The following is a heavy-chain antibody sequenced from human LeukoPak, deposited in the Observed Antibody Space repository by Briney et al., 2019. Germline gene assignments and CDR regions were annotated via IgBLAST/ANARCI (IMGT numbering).Heavy chain of an antibody. CDR2: ISSTSSYI. J-gene: IGHJ4*02. CDR1: GFTFRSYS. CDR3: ARASSGWAVDLYYFDY. D-gene: IGHD6-19*01. V-gene: IGHV3-21*01. Sequence: GGSLRLSCAASGFTFRSYSMNWVRQAPGKGLEWVSSISSTSSYIYYADSVKGRFTISRDNAKNSLYLQMNSLTAEDTAVYYCARASSGWAVDLYYFDYWGQGTLVTVSS.